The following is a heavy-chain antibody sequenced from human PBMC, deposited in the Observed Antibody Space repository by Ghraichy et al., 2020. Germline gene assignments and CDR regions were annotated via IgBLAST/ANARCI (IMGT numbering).Heavy chain of an antibody. CDR3: GRDSYEDYYFDY. CDR2: INPSGGNT. Sequence: GIINPSGGNTDYAQKCKGRVTMTRDTSTSTVYMEVSSLRAEDTAVYYCGRDSYEDYYFDYWGQGILVTAAS. V-gene: IGHV1-46*03. D-gene: IGHD5-12*01. J-gene: IGHJ4*02.